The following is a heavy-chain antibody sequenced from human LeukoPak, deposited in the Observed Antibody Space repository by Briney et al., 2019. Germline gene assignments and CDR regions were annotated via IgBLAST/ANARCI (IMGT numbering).Heavy chain of an antibody. V-gene: IGHV3-30*02. Sequence: PGGSLRLSCAASGFSFSNYGFHWVRQAPGKGLEWVAFIRYDGSNEYYADSVKGRFTISRDNSKNTLYLQMNSLRAEDTAVYYCAKDRVAYCSGGSCYVPDSWGQRTLVTVSS. CDR2: IRYDGSNE. J-gene: IGHJ5*01. CDR3: AKDRVAYCSGGSCYVPDS. D-gene: IGHD2-15*01. CDR1: GFSFSNYG.